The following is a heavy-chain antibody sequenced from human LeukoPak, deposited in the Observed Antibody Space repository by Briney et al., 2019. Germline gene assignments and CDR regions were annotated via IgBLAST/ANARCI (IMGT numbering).Heavy chain of an antibody. J-gene: IGHJ2*01. CDR3: ARVQGTNLPEDYDILTGLPGGFDL. CDR1: GFTFDDYA. D-gene: IGHD3-9*01. V-gene: IGHV3-9*01. CDR2: ISWNSGSI. Sequence: PGRSLRLSCAASGFTFDDYAMHWVRQAPGKGLEWVSGISWNSGSIGYADSVKGRSTISRDNAKNSLYLQMNSLRAEDTAVYYCARVQGTNLPEDYDILTGLPGGFDLWGRGTLVTVSS.